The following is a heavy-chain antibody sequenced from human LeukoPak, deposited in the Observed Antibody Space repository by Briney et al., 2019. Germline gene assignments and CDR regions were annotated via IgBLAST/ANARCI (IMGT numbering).Heavy chain of an antibody. D-gene: IGHD4-17*01. V-gene: IGHV3-30-3*01. CDR1: GFTFSSYA. CDR3: ARAAVTTPHFVY. Sequence: GGSLRLSCAASGFTFSSYAMHCVRQAPGKGLEWVAVISYDGSNKYYADSVKGRFTISRDNSKNTLYLQMNSLRAEDTAVYYCARAAVTTPHFVYWGQGTLVTVSS. J-gene: IGHJ4*02. CDR2: ISYDGSNK.